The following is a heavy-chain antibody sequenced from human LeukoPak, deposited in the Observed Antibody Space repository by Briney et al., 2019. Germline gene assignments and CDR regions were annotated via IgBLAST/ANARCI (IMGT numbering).Heavy chain of an antibody. CDR3: AKRGDGGHKSLEY. V-gene: IGHV3-30*18. CDR1: GFTFSNYG. Sequence: PGGSLRLSCAASGFTFSNYGMHWVRQAPGKGLEWVATITYDGSSEYYADSVKDRFTVSRDNSENTLYLQMSSLKTEDTAVYYCAKRGDGGHKSLEYWGQGTLVIVSS. CDR2: ITYDGSSE. D-gene: IGHD3-16*01. J-gene: IGHJ4*02.